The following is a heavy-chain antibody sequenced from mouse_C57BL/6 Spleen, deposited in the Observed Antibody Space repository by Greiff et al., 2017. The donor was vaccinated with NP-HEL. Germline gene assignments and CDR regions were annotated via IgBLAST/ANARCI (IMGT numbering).Heavy chain of an antibody. Sequence: QVQLQQPGAELVRPGSSVKLSCKASGYTFTSYWMDWVKQRPGQGLEWIGNIYPSDSETHYNQKFKDKATLTVDKSSSTAYMQLSSLTFEDSAVYYCAGGECGSGYDAYWGQGTLVTVSA. CDR3: AGGECGSGYDAY. J-gene: IGHJ3*01. CDR2: IYPSDSET. D-gene: IGHD1-1*01. CDR1: GYTFTSYW. V-gene: IGHV1-61*01.